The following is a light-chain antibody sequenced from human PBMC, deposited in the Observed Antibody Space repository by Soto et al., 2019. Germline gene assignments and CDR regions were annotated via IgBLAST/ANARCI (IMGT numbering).Light chain of an antibody. CDR2: GAS. CDR1: QSVSSN. Sequence: EIVMTLSLATLSVSLGERATPSCRASQSVSSNLAWYQQKPGQAPRLLIYGASTRATGIPDRFSGSGSGTEFTLSISCLQSEDFAVYYCQQYGSPPWTFGQGTKVDIK. CDR3: QQYGSPPWT. V-gene: IGKV3-15*01. J-gene: IGKJ1*01.